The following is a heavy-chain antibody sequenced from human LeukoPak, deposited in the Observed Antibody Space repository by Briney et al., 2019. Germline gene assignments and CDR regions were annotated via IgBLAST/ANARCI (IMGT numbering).Heavy chain of an antibody. D-gene: IGHD3-10*01. CDR1: GGSFSGYY. CDR2: INHSGST. Sequence: PSETLSLTCAVYGGSFSGYYWSWIRQPPGKGLEWIGEINHSGSTNYNPSLKSRVTISVDTSKNQFSLKLSSVTAADTAVYYCASSRRVPGVSIGYFDYWGQGTLVTVSS. J-gene: IGHJ4*02. CDR3: ASSRRVPGVSIGYFDY. V-gene: IGHV4-34*01.